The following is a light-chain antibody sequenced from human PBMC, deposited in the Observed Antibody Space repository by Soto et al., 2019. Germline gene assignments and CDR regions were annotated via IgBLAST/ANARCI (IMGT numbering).Light chain of an antibody. CDR3: QKHDNAPLT. CDR1: QGITNY. Sequence: DIQMTQSPSSLSASVGDRVTITCRASQGITNYLAWYQQKPGKVPKLLIYTSSTLQSGVPSRFSGSGSVTDFTLTISSLQPEAVATYYCQKHDNAPLTFGGGTKVEIK. CDR2: TSS. V-gene: IGKV1-27*01. J-gene: IGKJ4*01.